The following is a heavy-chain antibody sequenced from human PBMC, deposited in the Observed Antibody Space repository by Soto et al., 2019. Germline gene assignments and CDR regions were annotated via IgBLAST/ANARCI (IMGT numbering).Heavy chain of an antibody. Sequence: ASVKVSCKXSGYTFTGYYMHWVRQAPGQGLEWMGWINPNSGGTNYARKFQGWVTMTRDTSISTAYMELSRLRSDDTAVYYCARAESPLADFDIWGQGTMVTVSS. CDR1: GYTFTGYY. CDR3: ARAESPLADFDI. D-gene: IGHD3-10*01. CDR2: INPNSGGT. J-gene: IGHJ3*02. V-gene: IGHV1-2*04.